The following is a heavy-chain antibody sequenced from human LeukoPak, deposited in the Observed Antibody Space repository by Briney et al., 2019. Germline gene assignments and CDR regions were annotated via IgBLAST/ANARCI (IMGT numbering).Heavy chain of an antibody. V-gene: IGHV3-30*18. J-gene: IGHJ4*02. Sequence: GGSLRLSCAASGFTFSSYGMHWVRQAPGKGLEWVAVISYDGSNKYYAGSVKGRFTISRDNSKNTLYLQMNSLRAEDTAVYYCAKLPVSAAAGTPYFDYWGQGTLVTVSS. CDR3: AKLPVSAAAGTPYFDY. D-gene: IGHD6-13*01. CDR1: GFTFSSYG. CDR2: ISYDGSNK.